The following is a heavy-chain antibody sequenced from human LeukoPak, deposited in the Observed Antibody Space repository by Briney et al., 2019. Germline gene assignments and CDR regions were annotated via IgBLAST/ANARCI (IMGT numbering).Heavy chain of an antibody. CDR1: GGSISSSSYY. Sequence: SETLSLTCTVSGGSISSSSYYWGWIRQPPGKGREWIGSSYYSGSPYYNPSLKSRVTVSVDTARNQFSLKLTSVTAADTAVYYCASRYSSSCSEGYFDYWGQGTLVTVSS. V-gene: IGHV4-39*01. CDR2: SYYSGSP. J-gene: IGHJ4*02. CDR3: ASRYSSSCSEGYFDY. D-gene: IGHD6-13*01.